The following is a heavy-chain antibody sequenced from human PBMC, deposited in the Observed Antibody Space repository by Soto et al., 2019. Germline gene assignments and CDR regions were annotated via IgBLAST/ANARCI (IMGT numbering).Heavy chain of an antibody. J-gene: IGHJ6*02. D-gene: IGHD1-26*01. CDR2: IYYSGST. Sequence: SETLSLTCTVSGGSISSSSYYWGWIRQPPGKGLEWIGSIYYSGSTYYNPSLKSRVTISVDTSNNQFSLKLTSVTAADTAVYYCASIVGATTPYYYYGMDVWGQGTTVTVSS. V-gene: IGHV4-39*01. CDR1: GGSISSSSYY. CDR3: ASIVGATTPYYYYGMDV.